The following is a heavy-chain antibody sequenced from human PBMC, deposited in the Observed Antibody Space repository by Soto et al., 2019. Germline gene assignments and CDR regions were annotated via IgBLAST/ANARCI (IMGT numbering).Heavy chain of an antibody. CDR2: ISGSGGST. Sequence: AGGSLRLSCAASGFTFSSYAMSWVRQAPGKGLEWVSAISGSGGSTYYADSVKGRFTISRDNSKNTLYLQMNSLRAEDTAVYYCAKERGPYDYVWGSYRFSNWFDPWGQGTLVTVSS. V-gene: IGHV3-23*01. J-gene: IGHJ5*02. CDR1: GFTFSSYA. CDR3: AKERGPYDYVWGSYRFSNWFDP. D-gene: IGHD3-16*02.